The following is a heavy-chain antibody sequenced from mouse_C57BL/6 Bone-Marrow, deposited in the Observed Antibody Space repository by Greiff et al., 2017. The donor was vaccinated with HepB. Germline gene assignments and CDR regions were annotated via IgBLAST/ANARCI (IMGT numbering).Heavy chain of an antibody. J-gene: IGHJ2*01. CDR1: GYSITSGYY. CDR3: ARGVYYGNPFDY. CDR2: ISYDGSN. Sequence: EVQLVESGPGLVKPSQSLSLTCSVTGYSITSGYYWNWIRQFPGNKLEWMGYISYDGSNNYNPSLKNRISITRDTSKNQFFLKLNSVTTEDTATYYCARGVYYGNPFDYWGQGTTLTVSS. D-gene: IGHD2-1*01. V-gene: IGHV3-6*01.